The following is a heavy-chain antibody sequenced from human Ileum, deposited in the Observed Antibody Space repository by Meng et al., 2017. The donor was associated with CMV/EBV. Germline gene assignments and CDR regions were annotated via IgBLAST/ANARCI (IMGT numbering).Heavy chain of an antibody. Sequence: SETLSLTCTVSGGSLSGYYWPWLRQPPGGGLEWIGYVSYSGYTSYHPSLKSRFTISGDTSKNQFFLQLTSVTAADTAVYYCAREYSSSDYWGQGKLVTVSS. J-gene: IGHJ4*02. D-gene: IGHD5-18*01. CDR1: GGSLSGYY. V-gene: IGHV4-59*01. CDR3: AREYSSSDY. CDR2: VSYSGYT.